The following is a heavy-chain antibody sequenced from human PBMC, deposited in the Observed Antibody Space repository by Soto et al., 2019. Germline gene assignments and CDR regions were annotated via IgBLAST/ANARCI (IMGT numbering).Heavy chain of an antibody. CDR1: GGSFSGYY. CDR2: INHSGST. D-gene: IGHD6-13*01. J-gene: IGHJ4*02. CDR3: ARGRFIAAADYFAY. Sequence: PSETLSLTCAVYGGSFSGYYWSWIRQPPGKGLEWIGEINHSGSTNYNPSLKSRVTISVDTSKNQFSLKLSSVTAADTAVYYCARGRFIAAADYFAYWGKGTLVTVSS. V-gene: IGHV4-34*01.